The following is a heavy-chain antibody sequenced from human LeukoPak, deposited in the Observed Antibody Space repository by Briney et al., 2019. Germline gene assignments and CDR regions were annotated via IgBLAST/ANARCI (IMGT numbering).Heavy chain of an antibody. CDR2: TSSDLNVK. Sequence: PGKSLRLSCTASGFTFRNYWMHWVRQAPGKGLEWVAVTSSDLNVKLYADSVKGRFTISRDNSRSTLYLQMNSLRPEDTAIYYCAREGYYGSGSPPSLYFDYWGQGTLVTVSS. V-gene: IGHV3-30*03. J-gene: IGHJ4*02. CDR3: AREGYYGSGSPPSLYFDY. D-gene: IGHD3-10*01. CDR1: GFTFRNYW.